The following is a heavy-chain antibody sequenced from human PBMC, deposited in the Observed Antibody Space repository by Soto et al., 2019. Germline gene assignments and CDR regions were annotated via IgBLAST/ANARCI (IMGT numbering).Heavy chain of an antibody. V-gene: IGHV3-23*01. J-gene: IGHJ6*03. CDR3: AKESPYGLGLLGYYFYMDV. D-gene: IGHD3-10*01. Sequence: PGGSLRLSCAASGLPFSNYAMSWVRQAPGKGLEWVSSSSGSGDSTYYAASVKGRFTVSRDNSRNTLYLQMNSLRVEDTAVYYCAKESPYGLGLLGYYFYMDVWGKGTTVTVSS. CDR1: GLPFSNYA. CDR2: SSGSGDST.